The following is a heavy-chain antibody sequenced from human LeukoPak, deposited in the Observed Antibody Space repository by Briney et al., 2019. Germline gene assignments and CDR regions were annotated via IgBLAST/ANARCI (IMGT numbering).Heavy chain of an antibody. J-gene: IGHJ4*02. CDR3: ARAEGIAEALY. D-gene: IGHD6-13*01. CDR1: GFTFSDYY. V-gene: IGHV3-11*04. CDR2: ISGSGITV. Sequence: PGGSLRLSCAASGFTFSDYYMTWVRQAPGKGLEWVSCISGSGITVYYVDSVKGRFTISRDNAKNSLYLQMNSLRAEDTAVYFCARAEGIAEALYWGQGTLVTVSS.